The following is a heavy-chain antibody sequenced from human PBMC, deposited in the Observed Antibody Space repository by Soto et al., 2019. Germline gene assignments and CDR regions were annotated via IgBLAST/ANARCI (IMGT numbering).Heavy chain of an antibody. J-gene: IGHJ4*02. CDR3: AKDSSYSSSWYYFDY. CDR2: INAGNGNT. D-gene: IGHD6-13*01. CDR1: GYTFTSYA. V-gene: IGHV1-3*01. Sequence: GASVKVSCKASGYTFTSYAMHWVRQAPGQRLEWMGWINAGNGNTKYSQKFQGRVTITRDTSASTAYMELNSLRAEDTAVYYCAKDSSYSSSWYYFDYWGQGTLVTVSS.